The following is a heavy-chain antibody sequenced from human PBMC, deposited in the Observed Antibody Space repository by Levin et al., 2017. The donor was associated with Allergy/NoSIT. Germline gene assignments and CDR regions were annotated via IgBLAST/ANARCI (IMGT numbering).Heavy chain of an antibody. J-gene: IGHJ4*02. V-gene: IGHV3-23*01. CDR3: AKEVQIQLWYPSYFDY. CDR1: GFTFSSYA. CDR2: ISGSGGST. Sequence: RGESLKISCAASGFTFSSYAMSWVRQAPGKGLEWVSAISGSGGSTYYADSVKGRFTISRDNSKNTLYLQMNSLRAEDTAVYYCAKEVQIQLWYPSYFDYWGQGTLVTVSS. D-gene: IGHD5-18*01.